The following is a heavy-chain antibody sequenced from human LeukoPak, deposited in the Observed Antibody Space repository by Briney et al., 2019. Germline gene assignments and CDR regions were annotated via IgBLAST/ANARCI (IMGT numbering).Heavy chain of an antibody. J-gene: IGHJ4*02. Sequence: GGSLRLSCAASGFTFSRYSMNWVRQAPGKGLEWVSSISSSSTYIYYADSVKGRFTISRDNAENSPYLQMNSLRAEDTAVYYCARDYDSSGQNDYWGQGTLVTVSS. CDR3: ARDYDSSGQNDY. V-gene: IGHV3-21*01. CDR1: GFTFSRYS. D-gene: IGHD3-22*01. CDR2: ISSSSTYI.